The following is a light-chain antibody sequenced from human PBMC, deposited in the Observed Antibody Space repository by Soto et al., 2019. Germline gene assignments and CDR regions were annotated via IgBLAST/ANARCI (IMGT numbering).Light chain of an antibody. CDR1: QGISSY. V-gene: IGKV1-9*01. Sequence: DIQLTQSPSFLSASVGDRVTITCRASQGISSYLAWYQQKPGKAPKLLIYSASTLQSGVPSRFSGSESGSEFTLTISSLQPEDFGTYYCQQLNTYPVTFGP. CDR3: QQLNTYPVT. CDR2: SAS. J-gene: IGKJ3*01.